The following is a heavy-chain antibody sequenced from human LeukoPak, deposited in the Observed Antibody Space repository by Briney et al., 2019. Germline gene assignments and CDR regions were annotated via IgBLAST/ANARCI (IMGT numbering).Heavy chain of an antibody. D-gene: IGHD5-18*01. CDR1: GYRFTSYW. CDR3: ARRISAAMAPGGMDV. CDR2: IYPGDSDT. J-gene: IGHJ6*02. V-gene: IGHV5-51*01. Sequence: GESLKISCKGSGYRFTSYWIGWVRQMPGKGLEWIGIIYPGDSDTRYSPSLQGQVTISADKSISTAYLQWSSLKASDTAMYYCARRISAAMAPGGMDVWGQGTTVTVSS.